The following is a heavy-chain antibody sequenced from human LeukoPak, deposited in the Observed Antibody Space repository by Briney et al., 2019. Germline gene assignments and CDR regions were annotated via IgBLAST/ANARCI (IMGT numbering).Heavy chain of an antibody. Sequence: SETLSLTCTVSGGSISSYYWSWIRQPPGKGLEWIGHIYYSGSTNYNPSLKSRVTISVDTSKNQFSLKLSSVTAADTAVYYCARDLPGGDGYTLEYWGQGTLVTVSS. D-gene: IGHD5-24*01. CDR3: ARDLPGGDGYTLEY. J-gene: IGHJ4*02. CDR2: IYYSGST. V-gene: IGHV4-59*01. CDR1: GGSISSYY.